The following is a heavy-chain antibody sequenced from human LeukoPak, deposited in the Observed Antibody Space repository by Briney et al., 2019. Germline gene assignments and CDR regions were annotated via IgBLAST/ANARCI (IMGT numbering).Heavy chain of an antibody. Sequence: SETLSLTCTVSGGSISSSSYYWGWIRQPPGKGLEWIGSIYYSGSTYYNPSLKSRVTISVDTSNNQFSLKLSSVTAADTAVYYCARRGWDADYWGQGTLVTVSS. CDR2: IYYSGST. CDR1: GGSISSSSYY. D-gene: IGHD1-26*01. J-gene: IGHJ4*02. V-gene: IGHV4-39*01. CDR3: ARRGWDADY.